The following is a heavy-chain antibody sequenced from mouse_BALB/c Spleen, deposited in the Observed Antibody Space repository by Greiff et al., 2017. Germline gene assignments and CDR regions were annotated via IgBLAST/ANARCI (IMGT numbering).Heavy chain of an antibody. Sequence: EVQRVDSGGGLVQPGGSRKLSCAASGFTFSSFGMHWVRQAPEKGLEWVAYISSGSSTIYYADTVKGRFTISRDNPKNTLFLQMTSLRSEDSAMYYCASDVAASFAYWGQGTLVTVSA. CDR3: ASDVAASFAY. J-gene: IGHJ3*01. CDR1: GFTFSSFG. V-gene: IGHV5-17*02. CDR2: ISSGSSTI. D-gene: IGHD2-3*01.